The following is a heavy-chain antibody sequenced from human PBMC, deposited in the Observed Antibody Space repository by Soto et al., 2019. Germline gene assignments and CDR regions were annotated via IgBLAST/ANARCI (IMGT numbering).Heavy chain of an antibody. V-gene: IGHV4-38-2*02. D-gene: IGHD3-3*01. CDR1: GYSISSGYY. CDR3: ARGGARVDFGVVIMNWFDP. Sequence: SETLSLTCTVSGYSISSGYYWGWIRQPPGKGLEWIGSIYHSGSTYYNPSLKSRVTISVDTSKNQFSLKLSSVTAADTAVYYCARGGARVDFGVVIMNWFDPWGQGTLVTVSS. J-gene: IGHJ5*02. CDR2: IYHSGST.